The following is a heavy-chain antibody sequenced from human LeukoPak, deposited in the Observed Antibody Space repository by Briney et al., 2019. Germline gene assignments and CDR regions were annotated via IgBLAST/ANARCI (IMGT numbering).Heavy chain of an antibody. CDR3: AKDKGYCSSTSCSPADY. J-gene: IGHJ4*02. CDR1: GFTFSSYA. D-gene: IGHD2-2*01. CDR2: ISGSGGST. Sequence: GGSLRLSCAASGFTFSSYAMSGVRQAPGKGLEWGSAISGSGGSTYYADSVKGRFTISRDNSKNTLYLQMNSLRAEDTAVYYCAKDKGYCSSTSCSPADYWGQGTPVTVSS. V-gene: IGHV3-23*01.